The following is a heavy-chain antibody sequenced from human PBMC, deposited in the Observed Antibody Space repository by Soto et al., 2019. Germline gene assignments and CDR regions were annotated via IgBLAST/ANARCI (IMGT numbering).Heavy chain of an antibody. CDR2: IGTAGDL. CDR1: GFTFSSYD. J-gene: IGHJ6*02. V-gene: IGHV3-13*05. CDR3: ARASHYYDGMDV. Sequence: GGSLRLSCAASGFTFSSYDMHWVRQATGNGLEWVSAIGTAGDLYYPGGVKGRFTVSRDNAMSSLYLQVNSRRAGYTAVYYCARASHYYDGMDVWGQWTTVTV.